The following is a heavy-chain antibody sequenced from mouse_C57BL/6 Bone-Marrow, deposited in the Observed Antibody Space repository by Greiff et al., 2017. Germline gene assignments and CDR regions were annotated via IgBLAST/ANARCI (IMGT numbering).Heavy chain of an antibody. Sequence: QVQLKASGAELVRPGASVTLSCKASGYTFTDYEMHWVKQTPVHGLEWIGAIDPETGGTAYNQKFKGKAILTAGKSSSTAYMELRSLTSEDSAVYYCTRGGYSWFAYWGRGTLVTVTA. V-gene: IGHV1-15*01. CDR2: IDPETGGT. CDR3: TRGGYSWFAY. J-gene: IGHJ3*01. CDR1: GYTFTDYE.